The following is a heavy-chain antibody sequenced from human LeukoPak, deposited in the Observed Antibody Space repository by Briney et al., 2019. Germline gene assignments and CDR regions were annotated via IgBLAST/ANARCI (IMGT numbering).Heavy chain of an antibody. CDR2: ISNSGGGT. CDR3: AKWRLVPRDPFDY. Sequence: PGGSPRLSCAASGFTFSSYAMNWVRQAPGKGLEWVSGISNSGGGTYYADSVKGRFTISRDNSKNTLYLQMNCLRVEDTAVYYCAKWRLVPRDPFDYWGQGTLVTVSS. V-gene: IGHV3-23*01. J-gene: IGHJ4*02. D-gene: IGHD6-19*01. CDR1: GFTFSSYA.